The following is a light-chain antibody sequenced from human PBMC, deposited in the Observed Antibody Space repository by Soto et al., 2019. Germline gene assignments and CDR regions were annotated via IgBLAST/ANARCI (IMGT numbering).Light chain of an antibody. Sequence: QSALTQPASVSGSPGQSITISCTGTSSDVGGYNYVSWYQQHPGKAPKLMIYEVTNRPSGVSDRFSGSRSGNTASLTISGLQTEDEADYSCCTYTSGSTRVFGTGTKVTVL. J-gene: IGLJ1*01. CDR2: EVT. CDR1: SSDVGGYNY. V-gene: IGLV2-14*01. CDR3: CTYTSGSTRV.